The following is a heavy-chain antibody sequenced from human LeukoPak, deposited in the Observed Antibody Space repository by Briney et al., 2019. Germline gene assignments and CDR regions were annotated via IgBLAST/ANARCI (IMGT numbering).Heavy chain of an antibody. D-gene: IGHD2-2*01. CDR2: LYSGGST. V-gene: IGHV3-66*04. Sequence: PGGSLRLSCAASGFTVSSNYMSWVRQAPGKGLEWVSVLYSGGSTYYADSVKGRFTISRDNSKNTLYLQMNSLRAEDTAVYYCARHRGYCSSTSCYPYYSDYWGQGTLVTVSS. CDR1: GFTVSSNY. CDR3: ARHRGYCSSTSCYPYYSDY. J-gene: IGHJ4*02.